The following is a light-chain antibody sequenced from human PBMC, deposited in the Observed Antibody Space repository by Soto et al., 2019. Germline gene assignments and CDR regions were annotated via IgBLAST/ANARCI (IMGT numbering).Light chain of an antibody. V-gene: IGKV3-15*01. CDR1: QNIYSN. CDR3: QQRRSWPPTIT. CDR2: RAS. J-gene: IGKJ5*01. Sequence: IVVTQSPATLSVSPGERATLSCRASQNIYSNVAWYQQRPGQAPRLLIYRASTRAPGIPARFSGSGSGTDFTLTISSLEPEDFAVYYCQQRRSWPPTITFGQGTRLEIK.